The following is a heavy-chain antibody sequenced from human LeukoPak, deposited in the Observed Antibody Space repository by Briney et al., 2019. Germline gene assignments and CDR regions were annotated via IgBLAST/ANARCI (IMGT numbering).Heavy chain of an antibody. V-gene: IGHV3-53*01. CDR1: GFTVSSNY. J-gene: IGHJ4*02. CDR2: IYSGGST. D-gene: IGHD3-22*01. Sequence: GGSLRLSCAASGFTVSSNYMSWVRQAPGKGLEWVSVIYSGGSTYYADSVKGRFTISRDNSKNTLYLQMNSLRAEDTAVNYCARDPVSDYDSSGYLDYWGQGTLVTVSS. CDR3: ARDPVSDYDSSGYLDY.